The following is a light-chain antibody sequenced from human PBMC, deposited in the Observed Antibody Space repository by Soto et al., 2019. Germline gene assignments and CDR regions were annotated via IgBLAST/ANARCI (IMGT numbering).Light chain of an antibody. Sequence: IRMTQSPSSLSASTGDRVTITCRASQGISSYLAWYQQKPGKAPKLLIYDASNLETGVPSRFSGSGSGTDFTVTISSLQPEDIATYYCQQYDNFPLTFGGGTKVDIK. CDR2: DAS. J-gene: IGKJ4*01. CDR1: QGISSY. V-gene: IGKV1-33*01. CDR3: QQYDNFPLT.